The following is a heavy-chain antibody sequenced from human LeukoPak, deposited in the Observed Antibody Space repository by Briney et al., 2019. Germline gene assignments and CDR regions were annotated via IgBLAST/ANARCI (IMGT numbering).Heavy chain of an antibody. V-gene: IGHV3-23*01. CDR1: GFTFGDYA. D-gene: IGHD1-1*01. CDR3: AKGGLQHFDY. J-gene: IGHJ4*02. Sequence: GGSLRLSCTASGFTFGDYAMSWFRQAPGKGLEWVSAISGSGGSTYYADSVKGRFTISRDNSKNTLYLQMNSLRAEDTAVYYCAKGGLQHFDYWGQGTLVTVSS. CDR2: ISGSGGST.